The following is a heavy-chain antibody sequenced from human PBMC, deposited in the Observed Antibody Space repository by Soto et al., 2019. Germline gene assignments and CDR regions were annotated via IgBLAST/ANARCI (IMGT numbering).Heavy chain of an antibody. Sequence: QVQLAQSANEVKKPGASVRVSCKAAGYTFIRYGIAWVRQAPGQGLEWMGWISPYNDYTVYAQKFQGRVSMTADRSTRTVYMNLRGLKSDDTAVYYCARGGYYDNSWGKLSHYGLDVLCQGTSVGVSS. D-gene: IGHD3-16*01. CDR3: ARGGYYDNSWGKLSHYGLDV. J-gene: IGHJ6*02. CDR2: ISPYNDYT. V-gene: IGHV1-18*01. CDR1: GYTFIRYG.